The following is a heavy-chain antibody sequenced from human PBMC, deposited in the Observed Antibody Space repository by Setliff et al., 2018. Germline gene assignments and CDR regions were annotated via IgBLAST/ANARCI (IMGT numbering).Heavy chain of an antibody. Sequence: LRLSCAASGFTFSSYSMNWVRQAPGKGLEWVSYISSSSSTIYYADSVKGRFTISRDNAKNSLYLQMNSLRAEDTAVYYCARVIFSSSGSYDAFDIWGQGTMVTV. CDR1: GFTFSSYS. D-gene: IGHD1-26*01. V-gene: IGHV3-48*04. CDR2: ISSSSSTI. J-gene: IGHJ3*02. CDR3: ARVIFSSSGSYDAFDI.